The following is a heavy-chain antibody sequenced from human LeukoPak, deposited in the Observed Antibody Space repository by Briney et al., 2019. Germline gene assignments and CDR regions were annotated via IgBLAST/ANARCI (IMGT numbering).Heavy chain of an antibody. D-gene: IGHD6-6*01. CDR3: TRDVPGQLGGVDY. CDR1: GFTFSSYW. J-gene: IGHJ4*02. CDR2: ITSDGIT. V-gene: IGHV3-74*01. Sequence: PGGSLRLSCVASGFTFSSYWMHWVRQAPGKGLVWVSRITSDGITTYADFVKGRFTISRDNAKNTVYLQMKSLRTEDTAVYYCTRDVPGQLGGVDYWGQGTLVTVSS.